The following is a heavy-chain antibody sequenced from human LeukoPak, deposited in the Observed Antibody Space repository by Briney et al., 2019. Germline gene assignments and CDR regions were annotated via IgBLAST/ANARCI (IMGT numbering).Heavy chain of an antibody. Sequence: PGRSLTLSCAASEFTFTTYGMHWVRQAPGKGLEWVAFIYYDGSNIYYADYMKGRFTISRDISKNTLYLQMDSLRAEDTAIYYCVRDWKTNSFDYWGQGTLVTVSS. V-gene: IGHV3-33*01. CDR1: EFTFTTYG. D-gene: IGHD1-1*01. CDR3: VRDWKTNSFDY. J-gene: IGHJ4*02. CDR2: IYYDGSNI.